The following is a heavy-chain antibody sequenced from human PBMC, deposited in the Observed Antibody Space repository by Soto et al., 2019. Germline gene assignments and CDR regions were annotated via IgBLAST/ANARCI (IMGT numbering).Heavy chain of an antibody. CDR2: IYYSGST. D-gene: IGHD1-26*01. CDR1: GGSTSSYY. Sequence: SETLSLTCTVSGGSTSSYYWSWIRQSPGKGLEWIGHIYYSGSTNYNPSLKSRVTISVDTSKNQFSLKLSSVTAADTAVYYCARDAGWEPFDYWGQGTLVTVSS. CDR3: ARDAGWEPFDY. J-gene: IGHJ4*02. V-gene: IGHV4-59*12.